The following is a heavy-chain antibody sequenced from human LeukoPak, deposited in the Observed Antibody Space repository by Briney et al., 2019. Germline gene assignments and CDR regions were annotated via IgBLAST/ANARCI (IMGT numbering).Heavy chain of an antibody. D-gene: IGHD2-8*02. J-gene: IGHJ5*02. CDR1: GFSFSRYG. Sequence: GGSLRLSCAASGFSFSRYGMKWVRQAPGKGLEWLSYIRSSDSTTYYADSVKGRFTISRDNAKNSLYLQMDSLRAEDTAIYYCARGSCTGAFCYLSERHWFDPWGQGTLVTVSS. CDR3: ARGSCTGAFCYLSERHWFDP. CDR2: IRSSDSTT. V-gene: IGHV3-48*04.